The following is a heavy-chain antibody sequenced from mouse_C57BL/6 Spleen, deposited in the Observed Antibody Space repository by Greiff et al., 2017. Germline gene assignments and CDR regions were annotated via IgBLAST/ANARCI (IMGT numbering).Heavy chain of an antibody. Sequence: EVKLVESGGGLVKPGGSLKLSCAASGFTFSSYTMSWVRQTPEKRLEWVATISGGGGNTYYPDSVKGRFTISRDNAKNTLYLQMSSLRSEDTALYYCARQGSNLILYYFDYWGQGTTLTVSS. CDR3: ARQGSNLILYYFDY. CDR2: ISGGGGNT. V-gene: IGHV5-9*01. D-gene: IGHD2-5*01. CDR1: GFTFSSYT. J-gene: IGHJ2*01.